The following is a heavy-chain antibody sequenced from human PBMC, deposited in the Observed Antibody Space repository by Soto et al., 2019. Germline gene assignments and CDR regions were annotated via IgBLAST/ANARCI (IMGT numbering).Heavy chain of an antibody. J-gene: IGHJ5*02. Sequence: EVQLVESGGGLIQPGGSLRLSCAASGFTVSINYMSWVRQAPGQGLEWVSVMYSGGSTYYADSVKGRFTISRDNSKNTLYLQMNSLRAEETAVYYCAREVRVRYFAWFDPWGQGNLVTVSS. D-gene: IGHD3-9*01. CDR3: AREVRVRYFAWFDP. V-gene: IGHV3-53*01. CDR1: GFTVSINY. CDR2: MYSGGST.